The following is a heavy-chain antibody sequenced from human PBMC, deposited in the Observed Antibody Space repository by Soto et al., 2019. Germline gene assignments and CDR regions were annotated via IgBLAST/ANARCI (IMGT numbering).Heavy chain of an antibody. CDR3: AQVHYDSSAYPINYYYYYGMDV. CDR1: GFTFSNYA. V-gene: IGHV3-23*01. D-gene: IGHD3-22*01. J-gene: IGHJ6*02. Sequence: EVQLLESGGGLVQPGGSLRLSCAAAGFTFSNYAMTWVRQAPGKGLEYVSSITSSGGSTYYADSVKGRFTISRDNSTDTVHLQRHSLRSEDTAVYYWAQVHYDSSAYPINYYYYYGMDVWGQGTTFT. CDR2: ITSSGGST.